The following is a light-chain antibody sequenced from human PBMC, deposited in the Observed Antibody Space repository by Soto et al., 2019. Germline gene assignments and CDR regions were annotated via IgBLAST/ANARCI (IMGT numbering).Light chain of an antibody. V-gene: IGKV1-17*01. CDR1: QDIGND. CDR3: LQHNRYSCT. CDR2: AAS. J-gene: IGKJ1*01. Sequence: DIQMTQSPSSLSASVGDRVTITCRTSQDIGNDLDWYQQKPGKAPKCLIYAASSLQSGVPSRFRCSRYGREFTLTISGLQSEDFATDYCLQHNRYSCTFGQGTKVDIK.